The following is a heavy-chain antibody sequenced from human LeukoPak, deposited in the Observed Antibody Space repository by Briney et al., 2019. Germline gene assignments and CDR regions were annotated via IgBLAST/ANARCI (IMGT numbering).Heavy chain of an antibody. D-gene: IGHD2-2*01. CDR2: IKQDGSEK. J-gene: IGHJ6*02. Sequence: GGSLRLSCAASGFTFSSYWMSGVRQAPGKELEWVANIKQDGSEKYYVDSVKGRFTISRDNAKNSLYLQMNSLRAEDTAVYYCARADIVVVPAAPWDYYGMDVWGQGTTVTVSS. CDR1: GFTFSSYW. CDR3: ARADIVVVPAAPWDYYGMDV. V-gene: IGHV3-7*01.